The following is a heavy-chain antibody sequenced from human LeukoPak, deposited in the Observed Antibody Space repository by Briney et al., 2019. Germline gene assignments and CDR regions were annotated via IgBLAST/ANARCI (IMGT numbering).Heavy chain of an antibody. CDR1: GGPISSSSYY. V-gene: IGHV4-39*07. D-gene: IGHD3-3*01. J-gene: IGHJ5*02. CDR2: IYYSGST. Sequence: SSETLSLTCTVSGGPISSSSYYWGWIRQPPGKGLEWIGSIYYSGSTYYNPSLKSRVTISLDTSKNQFSLKLSSVTAADTAVYYCARGPDTIFGVVIRLGWFDPWGQGTLVTVSS. CDR3: ARGPDTIFGVVIRLGWFDP.